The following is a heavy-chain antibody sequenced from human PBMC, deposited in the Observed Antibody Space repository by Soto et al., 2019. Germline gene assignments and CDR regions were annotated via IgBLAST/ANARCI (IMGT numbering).Heavy chain of an antibody. CDR3: ARVSGYFSPYDY. J-gene: IGHJ4*02. V-gene: IGHV3-74*01. Sequence: GGSLRLSCAASGFTFSSYWMHWVRQASGKGLVWVSRMNSDVSSTTYADSVEGRFTISRDNARNTLYLQMNSLRAEDTAVYYCARVSGYFSPYDYWGQGTLVTVSS. CDR1: GFTFSSYW. CDR2: MNSDVSST. D-gene: IGHD1-26*01.